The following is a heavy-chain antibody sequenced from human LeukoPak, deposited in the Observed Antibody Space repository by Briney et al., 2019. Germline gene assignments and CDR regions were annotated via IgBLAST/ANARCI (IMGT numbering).Heavy chain of an antibody. V-gene: IGHV3-30*18. J-gene: IGHJ4*02. CDR3: AKGKVFYYFDY. CDR2: ISYDGSNK. Sequence: VQPGRSLRLSCAASGFTFSSYGMHWVRQAPGKGLEWVAVISYDGSNKYYADSVKGRFTISRDNSKNTLYLQMNSLRAEDTAVYYCAKGKVFYYFDYWGQGTLVTVSS. D-gene: IGHD3-10*02. CDR1: GFTFSSYG.